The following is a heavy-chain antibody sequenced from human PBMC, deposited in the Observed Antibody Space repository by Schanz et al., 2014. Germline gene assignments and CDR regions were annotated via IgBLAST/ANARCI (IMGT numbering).Heavy chain of an antibody. D-gene: IGHD2-21*01. Sequence: QVQLVQSGAEVKKPGASVKVSCKVSGSIFSKLLMHWVRQGPAKGLEWMGGFDPKKGEAIYAQKFQGRVTMTEDTSTGTAYMELRSLTSEDTAVYYCATGPHIVVAFDYWGQGTLLTVSS. V-gene: IGHV1-24*01. CDR2: FDPKKGEA. CDR1: GSIFSKLL. J-gene: IGHJ4*02. CDR3: ATGPHIVVAFDY.